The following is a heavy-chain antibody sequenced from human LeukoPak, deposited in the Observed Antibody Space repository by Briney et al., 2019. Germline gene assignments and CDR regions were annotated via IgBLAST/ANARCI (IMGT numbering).Heavy chain of an antibody. D-gene: IGHD2-15*01. CDR3: AREGYCSGGSCDYGMDV. V-gene: IGHV4-34*01. CDR2: INHSGST. CDR1: GGSFSGYY. Sequence: SETLSLTCAVYGGSFSGYYWSWIRQPPGKGLEWIGEINHSGSTNYNPSLKSRVTISVDTSKNQFSLKLSSVTAADTAVYYCAREGYCSGGSCDYGMDVWGQGTTVTVSS. J-gene: IGHJ6*02.